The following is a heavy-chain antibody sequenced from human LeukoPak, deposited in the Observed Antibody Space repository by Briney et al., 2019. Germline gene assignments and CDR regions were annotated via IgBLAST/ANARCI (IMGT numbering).Heavy chain of an antibody. CDR3: AKDLRAVGMVQGVGYYYYGMDV. Sequence: GGSLRLSCAASGFTFSNHGMHWVRQAPGKGLEWVAVISYDGSNKYYADAVKGRFTISRDNSKNTLDLQMNSLRVEDTAVYYCAKDLRAVGMVQGVGYYYYGMDVWGKGTTVTVSP. J-gene: IGHJ6*04. D-gene: IGHD3-10*01. V-gene: IGHV3-30*18. CDR1: GFTFSNHG. CDR2: ISYDGSNK.